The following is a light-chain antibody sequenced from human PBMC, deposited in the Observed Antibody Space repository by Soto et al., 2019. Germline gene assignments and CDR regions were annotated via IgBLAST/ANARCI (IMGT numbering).Light chain of an antibody. V-gene: IGKV1-5*03. CDR3: QHYNSYSEA. CDR2: KAS. J-gene: IGKJ1*01. Sequence: DIQMTQSPASLSASVVYRVTITFLASQSISSYLNWYQQKPGKAPKLLIYKASTLKSGVPSRFSGSGSGTEFTLTISSLQPDDFATYYCQHYNSYSEAFGQGTKVDIK. CDR1: QSISSY.